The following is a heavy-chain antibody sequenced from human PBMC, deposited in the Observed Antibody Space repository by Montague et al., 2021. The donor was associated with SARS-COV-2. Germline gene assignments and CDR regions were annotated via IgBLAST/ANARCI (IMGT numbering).Heavy chain of an antibody. V-gene: IGHV4-59*13. CDR2: VYYGGPT. CDR3: ARTTELQPFDF. Sequence: SETLSLTCTVSGVSISGYYWSWIRRPPGRGLEWIGYVYYGGPTNYNPSLKSRVSISVDTSGNYFSLRLRSVTTADTAVYYCARTTELQPFDFWGQGTLVTVSS. CDR1: GVSISGYY. J-gene: IGHJ4*02. D-gene: IGHD1-26*01.